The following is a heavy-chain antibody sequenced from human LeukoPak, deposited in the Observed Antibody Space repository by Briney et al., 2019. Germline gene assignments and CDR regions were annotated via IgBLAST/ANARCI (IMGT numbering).Heavy chain of an antibody. CDR1: GFTFSSYS. J-gene: IGHJ4*02. CDR2: ISSSSTYI. D-gene: IGHD6-19*01. Sequence: GGSLRLSCAASGFTFSSYSMNWVRQAPGKGLEWVSSISSSSTYIYYADSVKGRFTISRDNAKNSLYLQMNSLRTEDTAVYYCARAPRSGWPNFDYWGQGTLVTVSS. CDR3: ARAPRSGWPNFDY. V-gene: IGHV3-21*04.